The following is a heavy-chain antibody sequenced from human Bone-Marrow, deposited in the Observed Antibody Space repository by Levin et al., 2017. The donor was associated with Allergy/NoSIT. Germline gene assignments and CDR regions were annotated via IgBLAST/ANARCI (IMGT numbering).Heavy chain of an antibody. J-gene: IGHJ5*01. CDR3: ARVGYCSTTSCSDWFDS. CDR1: GFTFRDFA. V-gene: IGHV3-49*04. CDR2: IGSHFYRRTP. D-gene: IGHD2-2*01. Sequence: GESLKISCTASGFTFRDFAMSWVRQAPGKGLQLVAFIGSHFYRRTPEYAASVKGRFTISRDDSKSIAYLQMNSLETDDTAVYYCARVGYCSTTSCSDWFDSWGQGTLVTVSS.